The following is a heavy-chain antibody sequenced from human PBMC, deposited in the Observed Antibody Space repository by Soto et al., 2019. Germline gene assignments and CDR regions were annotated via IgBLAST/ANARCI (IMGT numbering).Heavy chain of an antibody. V-gene: IGHV1-2*04. Sequence: APVKVSCKASGYTFTGYYMHWVRQAPGQGLEWMEWINPNSGGTNNAQKFQGWVTMTRDTSISTAYMELSRLRSDDTAVYYCAREGGAAITTSTIAYYGMDVWGQGTTVTVSS. CDR1: GYTFTGYY. J-gene: IGHJ6*02. CDR2: INPNSGGT. CDR3: AREGGAAITTSTIAYYGMDV. D-gene: IGHD2-2*02.